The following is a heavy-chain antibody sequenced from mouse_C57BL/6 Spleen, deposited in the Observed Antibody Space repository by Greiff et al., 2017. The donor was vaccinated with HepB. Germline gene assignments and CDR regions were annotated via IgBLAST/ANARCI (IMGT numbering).Heavy chain of an antibody. CDR2: IDPSDSYT. CDR1: GYTFTSYW. V-gene: IGHV1-69*01. D-gene: IGHD3-3*01. Sequence: VQLQQPGAELVMPGASVKLSCKASGYTFTSYWMHWVKQRPGQGLEWIGEIDPSDSYTNYNQKFKGKSTLTVDKSSSTAYMQLSSLTSEDAAVSGCARARAAYGMDDWGQGTTVTVSS. CDR3: ARARAAYGMDD. J-gene: IGHJ4*01.